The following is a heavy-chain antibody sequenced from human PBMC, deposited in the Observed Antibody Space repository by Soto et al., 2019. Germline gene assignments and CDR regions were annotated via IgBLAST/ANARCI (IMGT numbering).Heavy chain of an antibody. CDR1: GYSFSSYG. D-gene: IGHD3-22*01. CDR2: VSPYNDDT. Sequence: ASVKVSCKASGYSFSSYGVNWVRQAPGQGLEWLGWVSPYNDDTKYSQKLQGRVTLTTDTSSRTAYMTLRSLRSDDTAVYFCARGGYYDSSGSRNYHYYGMDVWDQGTTVTVSS. V-gene: IGHV1-18*01. CDR3: ARGGYYDSSGSRNYHYYGMDV. J-gene: IGHJ6*02.